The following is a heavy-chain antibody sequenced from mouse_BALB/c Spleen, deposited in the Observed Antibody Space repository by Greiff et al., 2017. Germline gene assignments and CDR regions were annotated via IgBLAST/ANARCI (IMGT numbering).Heavy chain of an antibody. J-gene: IGHJ4*01. CDR2: ISSGGSYT. V-gene: IGHV5-9-4*01. CDR3: ARPPTVGAMDY. CDR1: GFTFSSYA. Sequence: EVHLVESGGGLVKPGGSLKLSCAASGFTFSSYAMSWVRQSPEKRLEWVAEISSGGSYTYYPDTVTGRFTISRDNAKNTLYLEMSSLRSEDTAMYYCARPPTVGAMDYWGQGTSVTVSS. D-gene: IGHD2-14*01.